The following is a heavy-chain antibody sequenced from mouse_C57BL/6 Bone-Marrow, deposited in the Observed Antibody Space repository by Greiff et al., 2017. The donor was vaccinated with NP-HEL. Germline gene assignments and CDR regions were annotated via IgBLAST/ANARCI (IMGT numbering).Heavy chain of an antibody. J-gene: IGHJ2*01. CDR1: GYAFSSSW. Sequence: QVQLKESGPELVKPGASVKISCKASGYAFSSSWMNWVKQRPGKGLEWIGRIYPGDGDTNYNGKFKGKATLTADKSSSTAYMQLSSLTAEDSAVYFCARRREYYGSSYGYFDYWGQGTTLTVSS. V-gene: IGHV1-82*01. CDR2: IYPGDGDT. CDR3: ARRREYYGSSYGYFDY. D-gene: IGHD1-1*01.